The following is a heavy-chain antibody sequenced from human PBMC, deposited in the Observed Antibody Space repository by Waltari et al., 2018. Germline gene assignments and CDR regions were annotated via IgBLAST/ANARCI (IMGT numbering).Heavy chain of an antibody. J-gene: IGHJ3*02. CDR1: EYNFINDW. Sequence: EVQLVQSGAEVKEPGGSLKISCKGSEYNFINDWIGWVRQMPGKGLEWMGIINPGDSESTYSPSFKGQVTISVDKSISTAYLQWSRLTASDTAIYYCARLGRQEGVGFDIWGQGTMVTVSS. CDR2: INPGDSES. V-gene: IGHV5-51*01. CDR3: ARLGRQEGVGFDI. D-gene: IGHD2-8*01.